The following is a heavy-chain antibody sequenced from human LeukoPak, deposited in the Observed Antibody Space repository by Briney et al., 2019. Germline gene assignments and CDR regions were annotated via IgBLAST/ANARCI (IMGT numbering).Heavy chain of an antibody. V-gene: IGHV3-30-3*01. Sequence: GGSLRLSCAASGFTFSGYPIHWVRQAPGKGLEWVAVISYDGSNKYYADSVKGRITISRDNSKNTLYLQMNSLRTEDTAVYYCARDRCSSTSCYPYPIPDYWGQGTLVTVSS. CDR1: GFTFSGYP. D-gene: IGHD2-2*01. CDR3: ARDRCSSTSCYPYPIPDY. J-gene: IGHJ4*02. CDR2: ISYDGSNK.